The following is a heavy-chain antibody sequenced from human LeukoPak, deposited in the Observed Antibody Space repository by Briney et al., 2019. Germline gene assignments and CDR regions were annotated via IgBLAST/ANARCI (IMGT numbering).Heavy chain of an antibody. Sequence: PGGSLRLSCAASGFTFSSYGMHWVRQAPGKGLEWVAVISYDGSNKYYADSVKGRFTISRDNSKNTLYLQMNSLRAEDTAVYYCAKDLWIEGYCSSTSCSNYPYDYWGQGTLVTVSS. V-gene: IGHV3-30*18. CDR3: AKDLWIEGYCSSTSCSNYPYDY. J-gene: IGHJ4*02. CDR1: GFTFSSYG. CDR2: ISYDGSNK. D-gene: IGHD2-2*01.